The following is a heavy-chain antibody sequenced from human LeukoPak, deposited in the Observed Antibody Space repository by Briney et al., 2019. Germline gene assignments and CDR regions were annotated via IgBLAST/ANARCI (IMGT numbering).Heavy chain of an antibody. CDR1: GXTFSDYY. Sequence: GGSLRLSCAASGXTFSDYYMSWIRQAPGKGREWVSYISSSNSYTNYADSVKGRFYADSVKGRFTISRDNAKNSLYLQMNSLRAEDTAVYYCASLTYYFDSSGYYPGYFQHWGQGTLVTVSS. CDR2: ISSSNSYT. CDR3: ASLTYYFDSSGYYPGYFQH. J-gene: IGHJ1*01. D-gene: IGHD3-22*01. V-gene: IGHV3-11*03.